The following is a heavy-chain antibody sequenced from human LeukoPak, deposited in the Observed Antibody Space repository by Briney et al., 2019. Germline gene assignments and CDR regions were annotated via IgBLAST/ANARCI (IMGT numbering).Heavy chain of an antibody. Sequence: GGSLRLSCAASGFTFSSYAMSWVRQAPGKGLEWVSAISGSGGSTYYADSVKGRITISRDNSKNTLYLQMNSLRAEDTAVYYCAGSRRRGYCSSTSCHAVDYWGQGTLVTVSS. D-gene: IGHD2-2*01. V-gene: IGHV3-23*01. CDR3: AGSRRRGYCSSTSCHAVDY. J-gene: IGHJ4*02. CDR2: ISGSGGST. CDR1: GFTFSSYA.